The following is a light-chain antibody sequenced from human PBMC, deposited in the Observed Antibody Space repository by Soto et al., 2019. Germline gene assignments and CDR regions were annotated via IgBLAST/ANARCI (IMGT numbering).Light chain of an antibody. CDR2: EVN. CDR1: SSDVGGYNY. V-gene: IGLV2-14*01. J-gene: IGLJ2*01. CDR3: SSYTTDNTRV. Sequence: QSVLTQHASVSGSPGQSITIFCTGTSSDVGGYNYVSWYQQYPGKAPKLMIYEVNNRPSGVSNRFSGSKSGNTASLTISGLQSYDEADYYCSSYTTDNTRVFGGGTKLTVL.